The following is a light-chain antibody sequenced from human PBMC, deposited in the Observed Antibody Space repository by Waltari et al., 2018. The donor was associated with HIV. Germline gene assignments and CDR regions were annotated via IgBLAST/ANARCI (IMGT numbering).Light chain of an antibody. Sequence: DIEMTQSPISLPVTPGEPASIYCRSSQSLLHSNGYNYLDWYLQKPGQQPHLLLYLGSDRASGVPDRFGGIGSGTDFTLKISRVEAEDVGVYYCMQALQFPVTFGGGTKVEIK. CDR1: QSLLHSNGYNY. J-gene: IGKJ4*01. CDR2: LGS. CDR3: MQALQFPVT. V-gene: IGKV2-28*01.